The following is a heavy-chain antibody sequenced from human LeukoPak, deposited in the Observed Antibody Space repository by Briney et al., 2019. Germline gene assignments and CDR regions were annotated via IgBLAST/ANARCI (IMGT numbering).Heavy chain of an antibody. CDR3: VKWTNYYFAL. V-gene: IGHV3-64*01. CDR2: ISSNGIST. D-gene: IGHD2-8*01. CDR1: GFSLSSHG. J-gene: IGHJ2*01. Sequence: GGSLGLSCVVPGFSLSSHGMHWVRQAPGKGLEDVSAISSNGISTFYANSVKGRFTVSRDDSKNTVYLQMGSLRAEDMAVYYCVKWTNYYFALWGRGTLVTVSS.